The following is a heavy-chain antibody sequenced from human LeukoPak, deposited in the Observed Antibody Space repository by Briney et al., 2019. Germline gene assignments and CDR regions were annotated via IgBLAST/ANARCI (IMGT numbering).Heavy chain of an antibody. CDR3: ARDLERTSCIMDV. D-gene: IGHD2-2*01. CDR1: GFTFSSYS. V-gene: IGHV3-21*01. CDR2: ISSSSSYI. J-gene: IGHJ6*02. Sequence: PGGSLRLSCAASGFTFSSYSMNWVRQAPGKGLEWVSSISSSSSYIYYADSMKGRFTISRDNAKNSLYLQMNSLRAEDTAVYYCARDLERTSCIMDVWGQGTTVTVSS.